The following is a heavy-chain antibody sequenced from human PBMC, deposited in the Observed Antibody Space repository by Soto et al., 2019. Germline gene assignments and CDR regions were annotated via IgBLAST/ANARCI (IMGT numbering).Heavy chain of an antibody. CDR2: IYYSGST. V-gene: IGHV4-39*01. Sequence: PSETLSLTCTVSGGSISSSSYYWGWIRQPPGKGLEWIGSIYYSGSTYYNPSLKSRVTISVDTSKNQFSLKLSSVTAADTAVYYCARHPHYDFWSGQPDDDWFEPWGHGTLVTDSS. CDR1: GGSISSSSYY. J-gene: IGHJ5*02. D-gene: IGHD3-3*01. CDR3: ARHPHYDFWSGQPDDDWFEP.